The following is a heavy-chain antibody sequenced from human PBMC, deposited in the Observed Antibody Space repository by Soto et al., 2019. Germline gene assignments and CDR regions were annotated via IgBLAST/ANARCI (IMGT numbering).Heavy chain of an antibody. J-gene: IGHJ6*02. CDR1: GYTFTSYY. V-gene: IGHV1-46*01. Sequence: SSVKVSCKASGYTFTSYYMHWVRQAPGQGLEWMGIINPSGGSTSYAQKFQGRVTMTRDTSTSTAYMELSSLRSEDTAVYYCARGGYSYGYEMDYYYYGMDVWGQGTTVNVSS. D-gene: IGHD5-18*01. CDR2: INPSGGST. CDR3: ARGGYSYGYEMDYYYYGMDV.